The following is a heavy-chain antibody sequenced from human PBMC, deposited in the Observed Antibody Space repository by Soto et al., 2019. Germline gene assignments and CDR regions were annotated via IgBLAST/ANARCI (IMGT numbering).Heavy chain of an antibody. CDR1: GDSVSSNSAA. V-gene: IGHV6-1*01. J-gene: IGHJ6*02. CDR3: ARGLERVAGYYYYYYGMDV. Sequence: SQTLSLTCAISGDSVSSNSAAWNRIRQSPSRGLEWLGRTYYRSKWYNDYAVSVKSRITINPDTSKNQFSLQLNSVTPEDTAVYYCARGLERVAGYYYYYYGMDVWGQGTTVTVSS. D-gene: IGHD6-19*01. CDR2: TYYRSKWYN.